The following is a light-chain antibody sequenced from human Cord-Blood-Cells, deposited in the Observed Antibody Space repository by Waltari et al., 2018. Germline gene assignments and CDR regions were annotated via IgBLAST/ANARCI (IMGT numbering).Light chain of an antibody. J-gene: IGLJ3*02. CDR3: AAWDDSLSGWV. CDR1: SSTTESTD. Sequence: QSVLPPPPSAYGTPGQRVTIACSGSSSTTESTDVYWYQQLPGTAPKLLIYRNNQRPSGVPDRFSGSKSGTSASLAISGLRSEDEADYYCAAWDDSLSGWVFGGGTKLTVL. CDR2: RNN. V-gene: IGLV1-47*01.